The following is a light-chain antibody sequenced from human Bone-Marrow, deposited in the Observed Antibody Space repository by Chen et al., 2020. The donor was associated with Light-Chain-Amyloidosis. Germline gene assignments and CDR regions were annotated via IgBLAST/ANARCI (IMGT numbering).Light chain of an antibody. CDR3: SSYTITNTLV. Sequence: QTAMPHPSSVSGTPRPSITLSCTGTSSDVGGDNHVSWYQRHPDKAPKLMIYEVTNRPSWAPDRFSGAKSDNTASLTISGLQTEDEADYFCSSYTITNTLVFGSGTRVTVL. CDR1: SSDVGGDNH. V-gene: IGLV2-14*01. J-gene: IGLJ1*01. CDR2: EVT.